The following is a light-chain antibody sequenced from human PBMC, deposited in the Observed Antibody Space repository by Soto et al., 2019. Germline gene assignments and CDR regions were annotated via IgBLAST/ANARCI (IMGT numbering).Light chain of an antibody. V-gene: IGLV2-8*01. J-gene: IGLJ2*01. CDR2: EVS. CDR3: SSYAGRNKPGV. CDR1: SSDVGGYNY. Sequence: QSVLTQPPSASGSPGQSVTISCTGTSSDVGGYNYVSWYQQHPGKAPKLMIYEVSKRPSGVPDRFSGSKSGNTASLTVSGLQAEDEADYYCSSYAGRNKPGVFGGGTKLTVL.